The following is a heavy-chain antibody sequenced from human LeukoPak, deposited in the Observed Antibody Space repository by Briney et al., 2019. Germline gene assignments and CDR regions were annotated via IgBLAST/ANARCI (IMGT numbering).Heavy chain of an antibody. CDR1: GYTFTSYA. D-gene: IGHD6-13*01. Sequence: ASVKVSCKASGYTFTSYAMHWVRQAPGQRLEWMGWINAGNGNTKYSQKFQGRVTITSDTSASTAYMELSSLRSEDTAVYYCARDRQQLSEPSNYFDYWGQGTLVTVSS. CDR2: INAGNGNT. CDR3: ARDRQQLSEPSNYFDY. V-gene: IGHV1-3*01. J-gene: IGHJ4*02.